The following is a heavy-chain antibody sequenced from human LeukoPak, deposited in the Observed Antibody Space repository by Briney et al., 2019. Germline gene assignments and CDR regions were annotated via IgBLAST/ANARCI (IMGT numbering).Heavy chain of an antibody. D-gene: IGHD6-19*01. CDR2: ISGSGGST. CDR1: GFTFSSYA. CDR3: AKGIAVASYYFDY. V-gene: IGHV3-23*01. J-gene: IGHJ4*02. Sequence: GGSLRLSCAASGFTFSSYAMGWVRQAPGKGLEWVSDISGSGGSTYYADSVKGRFTISKDNCKNTLYLQMNSLRAEDTAVYYCAKGIAVASYYFDYWGQGTLVTVSS.